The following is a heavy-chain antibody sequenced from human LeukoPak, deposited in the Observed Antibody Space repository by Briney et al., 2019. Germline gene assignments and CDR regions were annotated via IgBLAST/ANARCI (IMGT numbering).Heavy chain of an antibody. CDR1: VYNFTTYA. CDR2: INAGNGNT. D-gene: IGHD3-22*01. V-gene: IGHV1-3*01. Sequence: ASVKVSCKASVYNFTTYASHWVRQAPGQRLEWMGGINAGNGNTRYSQKFQGRVTVSRDTSASTAFMELTRLRSEDTAVYYCARDLPLQRTPNYYDSSGLLDYWGQGTLVTVSS. J-gene: IGHJ4*02. CDR3: ARDLPLQRTPNYYDSSGLLDY.